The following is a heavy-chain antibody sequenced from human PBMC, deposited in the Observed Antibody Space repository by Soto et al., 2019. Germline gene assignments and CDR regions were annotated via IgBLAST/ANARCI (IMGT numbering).Heavy chain of an antibody. CDR2: ISSSGTYI. CDR3: ARNAVSVTMVQVFIVYSGIDY. D-gene: IGHD3-10*01. Sequence: GGSLRLSCAASGFTFSTYSMNWVRQAPGKGLEWVSSISSSGTYIYYADSVEGRFTISRDNAENSLYLQMNSLRAEDTAVYFCARNAVSVTMVQVFIVYSGIDYWGQGTLVTVSS. V-gene: IGHV3-21*06. CDR1: GFTFSTYS. J-gene: IGHJ4*02.